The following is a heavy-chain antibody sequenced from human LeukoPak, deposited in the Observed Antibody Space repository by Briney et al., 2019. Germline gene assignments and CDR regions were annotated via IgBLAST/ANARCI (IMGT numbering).Heavy chain of an antibody. CDR2: ISGDGAST. CDR1: EFTFSVYW. Sequence: GGSLRLSCAASEFTFSVYWMHWVRQAPGKGLVWVSRISGDGASTAYADSVKGRFTISRDNAKNTVYLQMNSLRAEDTAVYYCAKRGQYYSDTSGYYGAPDYWGQGTLVTVSS. D-gene: IGHD3-22*01. J-gene: IGHJ4*02. CDR3: AKRGQYYSDTSGYYGAPDY. V-gene: IGHV3-74*01.